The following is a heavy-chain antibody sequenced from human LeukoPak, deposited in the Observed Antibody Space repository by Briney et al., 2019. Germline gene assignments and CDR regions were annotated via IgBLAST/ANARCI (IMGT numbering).Heavy chain of an antibody. V-gene: IGHV3-30*18. Sequence: GRSLRLSCAASGFTFSRYGMHWVRQTPGKGLEWVAVISYDASNKYYADSVKGRFTISRDNAKNSLYLQMNSLRAEDTAVYYCAKATGYLLWGQGTLVTVSS. CDR1: GFTFSRYG. J-gene: IGHJ4*02. CDR2: ISYDASNK. CDR3: AKATGYLL. D-gene: IGHD1-14*01.